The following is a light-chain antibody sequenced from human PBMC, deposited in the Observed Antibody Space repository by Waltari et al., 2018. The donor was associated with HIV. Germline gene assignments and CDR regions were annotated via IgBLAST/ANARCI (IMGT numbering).Light chain of an antibody. CDR1: LRPKQH. J-gene: IGLJ3*02. CDR3: QSKDRTMTGV. CDR2: NDI. Sequence: SYKLTQSPSVSVSPGQTATITCSGDLRPKQHSWYRQGPGPAPEVVIYNDIESPSGIPDRVSGSKSGTTASLAITGVQTEDEADYYCQSKDRTMTGVFGGGTKLTVL. V-gene: IGLV3-25*02.